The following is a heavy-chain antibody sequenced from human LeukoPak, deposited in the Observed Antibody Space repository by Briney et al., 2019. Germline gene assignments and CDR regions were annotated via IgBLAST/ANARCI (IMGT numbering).Heavy chain of an antibody. D-gene: IGHD1-26*01. CDR1: GFAFNSYT. CDR2: ITSTSAYG. Sequence: PGGSLRLSCVGSGFAFNSYTITWVRQAPGKGLEWVSSITSTSAYGQYADSVRGRFTISRDNAKNSLYLQMNSLGAEDTAVYHCARVTAGATTLNYYYYSIDVWGKGTTVTVSS. J-gene: IGHJ6*03. V-gene: IGHV3-21*01. CDR3: ARVTAGATTLNYYYYSIDV.